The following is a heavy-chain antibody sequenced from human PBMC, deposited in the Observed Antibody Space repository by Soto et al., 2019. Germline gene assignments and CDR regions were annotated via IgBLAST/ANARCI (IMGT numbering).Heavy chain of an antibody. J-gene: IGHJ3*02. CDR2: IYWDDEK. V-gene: IGHV2-5*02. Sequence: QITLKESGPTLVKRTQTLTLTCTFSGFSLSDNGVGVGWISQPPGKALELLALIYWDDEKIYSPSLKTRLTITKDTSKNQVRLTMTNMAPVDTATYYCAHRLTWDAFDIWGQGTMVTVSS. CDR3: AHRLTWDAFDI. CDR1: GFSLSDNGVG. D-gene: IGHD1-26*01.